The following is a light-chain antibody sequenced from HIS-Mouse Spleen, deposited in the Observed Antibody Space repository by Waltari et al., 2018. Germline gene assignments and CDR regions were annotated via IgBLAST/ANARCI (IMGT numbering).Light chain of an antibody. CDR1: QSVSSN. J-gene: IGKJ1*01. CDR2: GAS. CDR3: QQYNNWPPRT. V-gene: IGKV3-15*01. Sequence: EIVMTQSPATLSVSPGERATLSCRASQSVSSNLAWYQQKPGQAPRLLIYGASTRATGIPARFSCSGSGTEFTLTISSMQSEDFAVYYCQQYNNWPPRTFGQGTKVEIK.